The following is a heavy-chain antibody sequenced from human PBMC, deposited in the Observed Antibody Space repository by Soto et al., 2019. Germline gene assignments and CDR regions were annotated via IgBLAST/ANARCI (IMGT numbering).Heavy chain of an antibody. D-gene: IGHD3-16*01. Sequence: QVHLVQSGAEEKRPGASVKVSCKASGYTFTNYAIHWVRQAPGQRLEWMGWINSANGNTQYSKKFQGRLTITRNTSASTGTMDLSSLRSEDTAVYYCARGGGGLRLGELPFFDYWGQGNLVTVSS. CDR1: GYTFTNYA. J-gene: IGHJ4*02. V-gene: IGHV1-3*05. CDR2: INSANGNT. CDR3: ARGGGGLRLGELPFFDY.